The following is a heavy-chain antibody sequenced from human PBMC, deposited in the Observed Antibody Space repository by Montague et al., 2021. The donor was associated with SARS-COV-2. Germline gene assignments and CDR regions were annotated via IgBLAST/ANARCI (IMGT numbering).Heavy chain of an antibody. CDR1: GGSINSNSYY. CDR3: ARVFPRWLRFEPYLDY. CDR2: IYYSGST. V-gene: IGHV4-61*01. D-gene: IGHD5-24*01. Sequence: SETLSLTCTVSGGSINSNSYYWSWIRQPPGKGLEWIGYIYYSGSTNYNPSLKSRVTISVDTSKNQFSLKLSSVTAANTAVYYCARVFPRWLRFEPYLDYWGQGTLVTVSS. J-gene: IGHJ4*02.